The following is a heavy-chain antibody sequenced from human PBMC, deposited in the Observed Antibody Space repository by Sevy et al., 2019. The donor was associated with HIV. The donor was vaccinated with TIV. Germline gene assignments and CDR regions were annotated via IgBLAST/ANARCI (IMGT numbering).Heavy chain of an antibody. CDR1: GGSISSSSYY. Sequence: SETLSLTCTVSGGSISSSSYYWGWIRQPPGKGLEWIGSIYYSGSTYYNPSLKSRVTISVDTSNNQFSLKLSSVTAADTAVYYCASEYCSGGSCDYFDYWGQGTLVTVSS. CDR2: IYYSGST. V-gene: IGHV4-39*01. D-gene: IGHD2-15*01. CDR3: ASEYCSGGSCDYFDY. J-gene: IGHJ4*02.